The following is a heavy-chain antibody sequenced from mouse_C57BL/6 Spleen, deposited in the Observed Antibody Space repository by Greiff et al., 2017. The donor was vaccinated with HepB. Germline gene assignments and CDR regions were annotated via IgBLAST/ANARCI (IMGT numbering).Heavy chain of an antibody. CDR1: GYAFTNYL. CDR3: ARRRGYFDV. V-gene: IGHV1-54*01. CDR2: INPGSGGT. Sequence: VQLVESGAELVRPGTSVKVSCKASGYAFTNYLIEWVKQRPGQGLEWIGVINPGSGGTNYNEKFKGKATLTADKSSSTAYMQLSSLTSEDSAVYFCARRRGYFDVWGTGTTVTVSS. J-gene: IGHJ1*03.